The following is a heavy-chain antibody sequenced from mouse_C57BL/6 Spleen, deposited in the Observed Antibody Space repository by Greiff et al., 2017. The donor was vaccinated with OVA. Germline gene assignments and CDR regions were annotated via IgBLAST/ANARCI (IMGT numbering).Heavy chain of an antibody. V-gene: IGHV1-69*01. CDR1: GYTFTSYW. Sequence: QVQLQQPGAELVMPGASVKLSCKASGYTFTSYWMHWVKQRPGQGLEWIGESDPSDSYTNYNQKFKGKSTMTVYKSSSTAYMQLSSLTSEDSAVYYCARGVSGTWFAYWGQGTLVTVSA. CDR3: ARGVSGTWFAY. J-gene: IGHJ3*01. CDR2: SDPSDSYT. D-gene: IGHD4-1*01.